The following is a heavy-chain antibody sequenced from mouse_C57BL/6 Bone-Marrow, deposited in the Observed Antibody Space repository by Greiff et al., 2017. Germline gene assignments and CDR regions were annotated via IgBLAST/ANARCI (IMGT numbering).Heavy chain of an antibody. V-gene: IGHV14-4*01. CDR3: THDGYYGDY. CDR1: GFNIKDDY. Sequence: VQLQQSGAELVRPGASVTLSCTASGFNIKDDYMHWVKQRPEQGLEWIGWIDPENGDTEYASKFQGKATITADTSSNTAYLQLSSLTSEDTAVYYCTHDGYYGDYWGQGTTLTVSS. CDR2: IDPENGDT. J-gene: IGHJ2*01. D-gene: IGHD2-3*01.